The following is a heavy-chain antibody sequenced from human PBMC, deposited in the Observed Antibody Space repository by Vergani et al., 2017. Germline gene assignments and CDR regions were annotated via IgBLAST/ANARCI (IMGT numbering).Heavy chain of an antibody. CDR1: GFTFSSYW. D-gene: IGHD3-22*01. V-gene: IGHV3-7*03. CDR2: IKQDGSEK. Sequence: EVQLVESGGGLVQPGGSLRLSCAASGFTFSSYWMSWVRQAPGKGLEWVANIKQDGSEKYYVDSVKGRFTISRDNAKNSLYLQMNSLRAEDTAVYYCAREEYYYDSSGTLSDYWGQGTLVTVSS. CDR3: AREEYYYDSSGTLSDY. J-gene: IGHJ4*02.